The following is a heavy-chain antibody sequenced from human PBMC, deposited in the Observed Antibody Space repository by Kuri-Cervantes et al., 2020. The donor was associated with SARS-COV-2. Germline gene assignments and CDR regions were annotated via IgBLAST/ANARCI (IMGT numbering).Heavy chain of an antibody. Sequence: SVKVSCKASGGTFSSYAISWVRQAPGQGLEWMGRIIPILGIANYAQKFQGRVTITADKSTSTAHMELSSLRSDDTATYYCAKYLDGCFDPWGQGTLVTVSS. V-gene: IGHV1-69*04. CDR2: IIPILGIA. J-gene: IGHJ5*02. CDR1: GGTFSSYA. CDR3: AKYLDGCFDP. D-gene: IGHD3-9*01.